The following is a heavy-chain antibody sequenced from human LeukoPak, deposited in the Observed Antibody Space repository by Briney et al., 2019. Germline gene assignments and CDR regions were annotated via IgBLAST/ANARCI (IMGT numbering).Heavy chain of an antibody. J-gene: IGHJ5*02. CDR3: AREESDWFDP. V-gene: IGHV4-59*01. CDR2: VYHSGST. Sequence: SETLSLTCTVSGGSISSYYWSWIRQPPGKGLEWIGYVYHSGSTNYNPSLKSRVTISVDTSKNQFSLKLSSVTAADTAAYYCAREESDWFDPWGQGTLVTVSS. CDR1: GGSISSYY.